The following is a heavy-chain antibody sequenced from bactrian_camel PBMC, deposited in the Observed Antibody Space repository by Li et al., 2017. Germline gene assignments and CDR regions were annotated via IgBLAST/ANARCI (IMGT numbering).Heavy chain of an antibody. D-gene: IGHD3*01. CDR2: FNSGGSP. CDR1: GYTFRSYC. CDR3: TAGDTLGGGCNFGH. V-gene: IGHV3S53*01. J-gene: IGHJ6*01. Sequence: HVQLVESGGGSVQAGGSLRLSCAASGYTFRSYCMGWFRQAPGKQREMVAIFNSGGSPRYSDSVKGRFTISKDNAMKTLYLQMNSLKPEDSAMYYCTAGDTLGGGCNFGHWGQGTQVTVS.